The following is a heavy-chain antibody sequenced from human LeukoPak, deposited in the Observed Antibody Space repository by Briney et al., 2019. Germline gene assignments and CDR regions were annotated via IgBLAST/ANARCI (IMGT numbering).Heavy chain of an antibody. Sequence: GGSLRPSCAASGFIFSSYSMNWVRQTPGKRLEWVSSISGSSTYIFYADSVKGRFTISRGDAKNSVYLQMNSLRDEDTAVYYCARFETRGTGDFDNWGQGTLVTVSS. J-gene: IGHJ4*02. CDR2: ISGSSTYI. D-gene: IGHD3/OR15-3a*01. CDR3: ARFETRGTGDFDN. CDR1: GFIFSSYS. V-gene: IGHV3-21*06.